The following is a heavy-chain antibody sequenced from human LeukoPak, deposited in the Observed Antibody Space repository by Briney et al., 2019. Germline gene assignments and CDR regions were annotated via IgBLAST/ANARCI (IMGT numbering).Heavy chain of an antibody. J-gene: IGHJ4*02. Sequence: AGGSLRLSCAASGFTFDDYAMHWVRQAPGKGLEWVSGISWNSGSIGYADSVKGRFTISRDNAKNSLYLQMNSLRAEDMALYYCAKDNGIDWNYGGGFDYWGQGTLVTVSS. D-gene: IGHD1-7*01. CDR3: AKDNGIDWNYGGGFDY. CDR1: GFTFDDYA. V-gene: IGHV3-9*03. CDR2: ISWNSGSI.